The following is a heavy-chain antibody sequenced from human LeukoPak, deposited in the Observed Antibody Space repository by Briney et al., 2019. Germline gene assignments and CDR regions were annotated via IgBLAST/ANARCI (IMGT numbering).Heavy chain of an antibody. Sequence: GGSLRLSCAASGFTFNTYSMNWVRQAPGKGLEWVSLIYSGDSTYYADSVKGRFIISRDNSKNTLYLQMNSLRAEDTAVYYCAREVATGFSCFDYWGQGTLVTVSS. CDR2: IYSGDST. CDR1: GFTFNTYS. J-gene: IGHJ4*02. D-gene: IGHD2-21*02. V-gene: IGHV3-53*01. CDR3: AREVATGFSCFDY.